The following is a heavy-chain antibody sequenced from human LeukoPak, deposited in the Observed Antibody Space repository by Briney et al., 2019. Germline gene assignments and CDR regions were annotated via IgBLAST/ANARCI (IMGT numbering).Heavy chain of an antibody. D-gene: IGHD2-15*01. CDR3: ARAGGYCGRISCPYYFDY. J-gene: IGHJ4*02. V-gene: IGHV1-69*06. CDR2: IIPIFGTA. Sequence: VASVKVSCKTSGGTFRSYAISWVRQAPGQGLEWMGGIIPIFGTANYAQKFQGRVTITADKSTSTAYMELSSLRSEDTAVYYCARAGGYCGRISCPYYFDYWGQGSLVAVSS. CDR1: GGTFRSYA.